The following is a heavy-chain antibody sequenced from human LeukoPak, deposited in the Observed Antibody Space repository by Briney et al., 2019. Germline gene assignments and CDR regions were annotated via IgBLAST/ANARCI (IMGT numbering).Heavy chain of an antibody. V-gene: IGHV3-23*01. CDR1: GFTFSSYG. CDR2: TSVSVDST. CDR3: ARGSKTAGTIYSFDY. D-gene: IGHD6-13*01. J-gene: IGHJ4*02. Sequence: GGSLRLSCAASGFTFSSYGMSWVRQAPGKGLEWVSGTSVSVDSTYYADSVKGRFTISRDNSKNTVYLQMNSLRAEDTAVYYCARGSKTAGTIYSFDYWGQGTLVTVSS.